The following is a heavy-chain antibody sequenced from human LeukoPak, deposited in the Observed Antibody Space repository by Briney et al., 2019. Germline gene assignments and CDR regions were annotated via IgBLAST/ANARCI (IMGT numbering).Heavy chain of an antibody. J-gene: IGHJ4*02. D-gene: IGHD3-22*01. V-gene: IGHV3-23*01. Sequence: GGSLRLSCAASGFTFSSYGMSWVRQAPGKGLEWVSSISISGLSTYYADSVKGRFTISRDNSKNTLYLQMNSLRSEDTAVYYCAREGYYYDSSGYGSWGQGTLVTVSS. CDR2: ISISGLST. CDR1: GFTFSSYG. CDR3: AREGYYYDSSGYGS.